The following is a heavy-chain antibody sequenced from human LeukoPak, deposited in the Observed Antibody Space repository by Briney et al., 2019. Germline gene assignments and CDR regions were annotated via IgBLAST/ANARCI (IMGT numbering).Heavy chain of an antibody. CDR2: TYYRSKWYN. D-gene: IGHD6-13*01. V-gene: IGHV6-1*01. CDR1: GDSVSSNAGA. Sequence: SQTLSLTCVISGDSVSSNAGAWSWIRQSPSRGLEWLGRTYYRSKWYNDYAVSVESRITINPDTPQNQFSLHLTSVTPDDTAVYYCASFSGSPDAFDIWGQGTMVIVSS. CDR3: ASFSGSPDAFDI. J-gene: IGHJ3*02.